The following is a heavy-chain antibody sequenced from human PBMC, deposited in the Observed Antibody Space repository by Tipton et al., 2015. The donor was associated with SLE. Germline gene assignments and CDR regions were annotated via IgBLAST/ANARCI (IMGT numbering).Heavy chain of an antibody. V-gene: IGHV4-31*03. CDR2: TYYTGST. J-gene: IGHJ4*02. CDR1: VDSINSGGYY. CDR3: ARGPRYNWNKTGQSFDY. Sequence: TLSLICTVSVDSINSGGYYWTWIRQRPGEDVEWIGYTYYTGSTYYNPSLKSRLTMSVDTSKNQFSLKVTSVTAADTAVYYCARGPRYNWNKTGQSFDYWGQGTLVTVSS. D-gene: IGHD1-1*01.